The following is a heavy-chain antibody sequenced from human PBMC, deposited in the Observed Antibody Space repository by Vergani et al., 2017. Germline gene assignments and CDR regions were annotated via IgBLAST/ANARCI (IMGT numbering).Heavy chain of an antibody. V-gene: IGHV3-30-3*01. J-gene: IGHJ4*02. CDR1: GFTFSSYA. CDR3: ASLVSGWYDSDY. CDR2: ISYDGSNK. D-gene: IGHD6-19*01. Sequence: QVQLVESGGGVVQPGRSLRLSCAASGFTFSSYAMHWVRQAPGKGLEWVAGISYDGSNKYYADSVKGRFTISRDNSKNTLYLQMNSLRAEDTAVYYCASLVSGWYDSDYWGQGTLVTVSS.